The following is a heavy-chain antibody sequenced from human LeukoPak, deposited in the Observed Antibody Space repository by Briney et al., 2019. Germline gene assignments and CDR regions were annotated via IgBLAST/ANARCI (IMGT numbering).Heavy chain of an antibody. D-gene: IGHD5-18*01. Sequence: GGSLRLSCAASGFTFTNYAMSWVRQAPGKGLEWVSYISSSGSTIYYADSVKGRFTISRDNAKNSLYLQMNSLRAEDAAVYYCARGYSYGYVDYWGQGTLVTVSS. CDR1: GFTFTNYA. CDR3: ARGYSYGYVDY. V-gene: IGHV3-11*01. CDR2: ISSSGSTI. J-gene: IGHJ4*02.